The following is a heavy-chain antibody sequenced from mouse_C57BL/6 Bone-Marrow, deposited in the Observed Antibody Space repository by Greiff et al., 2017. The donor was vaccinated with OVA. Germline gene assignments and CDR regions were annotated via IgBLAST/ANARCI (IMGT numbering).Heavy chain of an antibody. CDR2: IYPRSGNT. V-gene: IGHV1-81*01. J-gene: IGHJ3*01. CDR3: ARGPLYGSSFWFAY. CDR1: GYTFTSYG. Sequence: VNVVESGAELARPGASVKLSCKASGYTFTSYGISWVKQRTGQGLEWIGEIYPRSGNTYYNEKFKGKATLTADKSSSTAYMELRSLTSEDSAVYFCARGPLYGSSFWFAYWGQGTLVTVSA. D-gene: IGHD1-1*01.